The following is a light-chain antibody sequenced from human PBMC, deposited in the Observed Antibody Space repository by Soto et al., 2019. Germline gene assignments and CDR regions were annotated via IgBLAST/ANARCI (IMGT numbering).Light chain of an antibody. Sequence: IFLTQSPGTLSLSPGERVTLSCRASQSVTTRFAWYQRRPGQAPPLLMSGASNRASGVPGRFSGSGCGTDFTLTITRMETEDIALYYSPQYHTWAITLGGGTKV. CDR2: GAS. J-gene: IGKJ4*01. CDR3: PQYHTWAIT. CDR1: QSVTTR. V-gene: IGKV3-20*01.